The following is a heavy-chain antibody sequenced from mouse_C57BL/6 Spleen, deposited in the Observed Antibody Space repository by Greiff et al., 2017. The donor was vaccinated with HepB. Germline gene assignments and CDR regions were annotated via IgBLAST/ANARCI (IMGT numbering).Heavy chain of an antibody. D-gene: IGHD1-1*01. CDR1: GYTFTDYY. Sequence: VQLQQSGPELVKPGASVKISCKASGYTFTDYYMNWVKQSHGKSLEWIGDINPNNGGTSYNQKFKGKATWTVDKSSSPAYMELRSLTSEDSAVYYCASYGGSMDYWGQGTSVTVSS. CDR3: ASYGGSMDY. V-gene: IGHV1-26*01. CDR2: INPNNGGT. J-gene: IGHJ4*01.